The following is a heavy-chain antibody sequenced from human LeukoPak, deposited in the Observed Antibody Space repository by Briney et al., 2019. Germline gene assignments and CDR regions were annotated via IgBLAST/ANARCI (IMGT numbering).Heavy chain of an antibody. V-gene: IGHV1-69*04. CDR3: ARDQGRIVVVVAATLENWFDP. Sequence: ASVKVSCKASGGTFSSYAISWVRQAPGQGLEWMGRIIPILGIANYAQKFQGGVTITADKSTSTAYMELSSLRSEDTAVYYCARDQGRIVVVVAATLENWFDPWGQGTLVTVSS. CDR2: IIPILGIA. D-gene: IGHD2-15*01. J-gene: IGHJ5*02. CDR1: GGTFSSYA.